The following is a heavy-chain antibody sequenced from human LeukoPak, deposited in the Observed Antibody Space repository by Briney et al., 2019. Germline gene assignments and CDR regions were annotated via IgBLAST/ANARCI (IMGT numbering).Heavy chain of an antibody. CDR1: GFTFSNYW. CDR3: ARDDTHYGSSGSFYDAFDI. D-gene: IGHD3-22*01. J-gene: IGHJ3*02. Sequence: GGSLRLSCAASGFTFSNYWMTWVRRAPGKGLEWVANIRRDGSETHYVDSVMGRFTISRDNAKNSLYLQMNSLRAEDTAVYYCARDDTHYGSSGSFYDAFDIWSQGTTVTVSS. V-gene: IGHV3-7*01. CDR2: IRRDGSET.